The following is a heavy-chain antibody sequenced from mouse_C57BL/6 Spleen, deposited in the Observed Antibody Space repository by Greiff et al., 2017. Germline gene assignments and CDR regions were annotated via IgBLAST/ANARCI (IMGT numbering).Heavy chain of an antibody. CDR1: GFTFSDYG. J-gene: IGHJ3*01. D-gene: IGHD2-4*01. Sequence: EVQLVESGGGLVKPGGSLKLSCAASGFTFSDYGMHWVRQAPEKGLEWVAYISSGSSTIYYADTVKGRFTISRDNAKNTLFLQMTSLRSEDTAMYYCARPGDYDGTWFAYWGQGTLVTVSA. CDR2: ISSGSSTI. V-gene: IGHV5-17*01. CDR3: ARPGDYDGTWFAY.